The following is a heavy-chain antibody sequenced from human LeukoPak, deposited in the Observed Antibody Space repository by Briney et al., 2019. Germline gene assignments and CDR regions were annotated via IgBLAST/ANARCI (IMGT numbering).Heavy chain of an antibody. CDR3: ARDPSSWYYYYMDV. J-gene: IGHJ6*03. Sequence: GGSLRLSCAASGFTFSSYSMNWVRQAPGKGQEWVSYISSSSSAIYYADSVKGRFTISRDNAKNSLYLQMNSLRAEDTAVYYCARDPSSWYYYYMDVWGKGTTVTVSS. D-gene: IGHD6-13*01. V-gene: IGHV3-48*01. CDR1: GFTFSSYS. CDR2: ISSSSSAI.